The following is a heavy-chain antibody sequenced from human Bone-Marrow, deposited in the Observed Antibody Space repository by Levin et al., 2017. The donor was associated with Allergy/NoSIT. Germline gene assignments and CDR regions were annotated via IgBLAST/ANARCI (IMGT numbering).Heavy chain of an antibody. J-gene: IGHJ5*01. CDR3: ARGTQWLGAFDS. CDR1: GGSISSNHW. CDR2: VRHSGTS. Sequence: SETLSLTCAVSGGSISSNHWLNWVRQSPGKGLEWIGEVRHSGTSNYNPSLKSRVTLSVDKSRNQFSLTLNSVTAADTAVYYCARGTQWLGAFDSWGHGILVTVSS. V-gene: IGHV4-4*02. D-gene: IGHD6-19*01.